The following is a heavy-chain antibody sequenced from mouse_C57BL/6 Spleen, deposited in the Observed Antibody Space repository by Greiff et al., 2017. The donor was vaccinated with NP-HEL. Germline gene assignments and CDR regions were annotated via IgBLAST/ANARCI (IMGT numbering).Heavy chain of an antibody. Sequence: QVQLQQSGPGLVQPSQSLSITCTVSGFSLTSYGVHWVRQSPGKGLEWLGVLWSGGSTDYNAAFISRLSISKDNSKSQVFFKMNSLQADDTAIYYCARKDDYDGDYYAMDYWGQGTSVTVSS. CDR1: GFSLTSYG. CDR3: ARKDDYDGDYYAMDY. CDR2: LWSGGST. D-gene: IGHD2-4*01. J-gene: IGHJ4*01. V-gene: IGHV2-2*01.